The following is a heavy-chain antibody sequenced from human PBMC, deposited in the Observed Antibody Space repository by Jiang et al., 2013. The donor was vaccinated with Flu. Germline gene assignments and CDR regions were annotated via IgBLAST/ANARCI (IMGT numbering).Heavy chain of an antibody. CDR3: ARDQSVGERRYHLFYYYYGMDV. V-gene: IGHV1-69*01. CDR2: IIPIFGTA. Sequence: VKKPGSSVKVSCKASGGTFSSYAIGWVRQAPGQGLEWMGGIIPIFGTANYAQKFQGRVTITADESTSTAYMELSSLRSEDTAVYYCARDQSVGERRYHLFYYYYGMDVWGQGTTVTVSS. D-gene: IGHD1-1*01. J-gene: IGHJ6*02. CDR1: GGTFSSYA.